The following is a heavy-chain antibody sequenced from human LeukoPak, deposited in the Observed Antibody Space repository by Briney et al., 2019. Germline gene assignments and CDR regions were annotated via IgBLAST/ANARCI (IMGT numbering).Heavy chain of an antibody. CDR2: ISAYNGNT. J-gene: IGHJ3*02. CDR1: GGTFSSYG. Sequence: ASVKVSCKASGGTFSSYGISWVRQAPGQGLEWMGWISAYNGNTNYAQKLQGRVTMTTDTSTSTAYMELRSLRSDDTAVYYCARDRLYSSSWYPSDAFDIWGQGTMVTVSS. V-gene: IGHV1-18*01. D-gene: IGHD6-13*01. CDR3: ARDRLYSSSWYPSDAFDI.